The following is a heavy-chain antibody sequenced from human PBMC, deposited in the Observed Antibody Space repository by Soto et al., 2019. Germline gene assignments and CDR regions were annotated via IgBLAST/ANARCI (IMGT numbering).Heavy chain of an antibody. V-gene: IGHV1-69*02. CDR3: ASPITGIVGATYYWNYYYYYGMDV. J-gene: IGHJ6*02. CDR2: IIPILGIA. CDR1: GGTFSSYT. D-gene: IGHD1-26*01. Sequence: SVKVSCKASGGTFSSYTISWVRQAPGQGLEWMGRIIPILGIANYAQKFQGRVTITADESTSTAYMELSSLRSEDTAVYYCASPITGIVGATYYWNYYYYYGMDVWGQGTTVTVSS.